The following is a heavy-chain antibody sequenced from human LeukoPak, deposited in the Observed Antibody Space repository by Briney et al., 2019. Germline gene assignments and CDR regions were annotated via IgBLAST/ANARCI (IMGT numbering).Heavy chain of an antibody. Sequence: SETLSLTCNVSGGSISRYYWSWIRQSQGKGLEWIGYIYYSWSTNYNPSLESRVTISIDTSKNQFSLELTSVTAADTAVYYCARHLSSASHVFDVWGQGTMVTVS. CDR2: IYYSWST. CDR3: ARHLSSASHVFDV. V-gene: IGHV4-59*08. J-gene: IGHJ3*01. D-gene: IGHD6-19*01. CDR1: GGSISRYY.